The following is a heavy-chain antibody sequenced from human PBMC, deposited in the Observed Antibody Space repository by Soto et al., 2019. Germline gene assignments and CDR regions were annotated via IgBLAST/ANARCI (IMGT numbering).Heavy chain of an antibody. J-gene: IGHJ4*02. V-gene: IGHV1-18*01. CDR2: ISAYNGNT. CDR1: GYTFTSYG. CDR3: ARGGNYYDSSGYERPFDY. D-gene: IGHD3-22*01. Sequence: ASVKVSCKASGYTFTSYGISWVRQAPGQGLEWMGWISAYNGNTNYAQKLQGRVTISVDTSKNQFSLKLSSVTAADTAVYYCARGGNYYDSSGYERPFDYWGQGTLVTVSS.